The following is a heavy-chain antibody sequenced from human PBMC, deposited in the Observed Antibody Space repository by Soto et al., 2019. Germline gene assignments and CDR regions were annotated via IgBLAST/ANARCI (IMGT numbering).Heavy chain of an antibody. CDR1: GFTFSSYS. CDR3: AWGEPTNRYYYYGMDV. Sequence: EVQLVESGGGLVQPGGSLRLSCAASGFTFSSYSMNWVRQAPGKGLEWVSYISSSSSTIYYADSVKGRFTISRDNAKNSLYLQMNSLRAEDTAVYYCAWGEPTNRYYYYGMDVWGQGTTVTVSS. V-gene: IGHV3-48*01. J-gene: IGHJ6*02. D-gene: IGHD3-16*01. CDR2: ISSSSSTI.